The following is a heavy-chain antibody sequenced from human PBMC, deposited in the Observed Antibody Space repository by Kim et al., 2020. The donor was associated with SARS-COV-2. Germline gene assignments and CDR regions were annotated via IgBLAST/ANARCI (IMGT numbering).Heavy chain of an antibody. CDR2: ISTYNGNS. CDR1: GYTFTSYG. CDR3: ARTCPGASCYIIY. J-gene: IGHJ4*02. V-gene: IGHV1-18*01. Sequence: ASVKVSCKTSGYTFTSYGITWVRQAPGQGLEWMGWISTYNGNSNYAQNLQGRLTMTTDTSTSTAYMELRSLRSDDTAIYYCARTCPGASCYIIYWGQGTLVTVSS. D-gene: IGHD2-8*02.